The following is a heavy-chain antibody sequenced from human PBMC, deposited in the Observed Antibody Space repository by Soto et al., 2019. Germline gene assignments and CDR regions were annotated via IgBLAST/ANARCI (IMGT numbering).Heavy chain of an antibody. Sequence: QLQLQESGSRLVKPSQTLSLTCAVSGGSISSGGYSWSWIRQPPGKGLEWIGYIYHSGSTYYNPSLKSRVTISVDRSKNQFSLKLSSVTAADTAVYYCANSHAGAHITAAVHWGQGTLVTVSS. D-gene: IGHD6-13*01. CDR1: GGSISSGGYS. CDR2: IYHSGST. J-gene: IGHJ4*02. CDR3: ANSHAGAHITAAVH. V-gene: IGHV4-30-2*01.